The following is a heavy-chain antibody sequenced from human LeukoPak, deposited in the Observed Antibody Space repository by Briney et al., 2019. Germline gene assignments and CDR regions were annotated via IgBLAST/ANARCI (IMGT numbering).Heavy chain of an antibody. V-gene: IGHV1-46*01. Sequence: VASVEVSCKASGYTFTSYYMHWVRQAPGQGLEWMGMINPSGGSTSYAQKFQGRVTMTRDTSTSTVYMELSCLRSEDTAVYYCTILTGYYIPKYYYYYYGMDVWGQGTTVTVSS. D-gene: IGHD3-9*01. CDR3: TILTGYYIPKYYYYYYGMDV. CDR1: GYTFTSYY. CDR2: INPSGGST. J-gene: IGHJ6*02.